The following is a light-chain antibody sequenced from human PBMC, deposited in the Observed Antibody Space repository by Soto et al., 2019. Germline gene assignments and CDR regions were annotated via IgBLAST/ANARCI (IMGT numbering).Light chain of an antibody. V-gene: IGKV3-15*01. Sequence: EIVMTQSPATLSVSPGERATLSCRASQSISSSLAWYQLKPGQAPRLLIYGTSTRATGVPARFSGSGSGTEFTLTINSLQSEDVAVYCCQQYKDWQYTFGQWNKLEI. CDR2: GTS. CDR3: QQYKDWQYT. J-gene: IGKJ2*01. CDR1: QSISSS.